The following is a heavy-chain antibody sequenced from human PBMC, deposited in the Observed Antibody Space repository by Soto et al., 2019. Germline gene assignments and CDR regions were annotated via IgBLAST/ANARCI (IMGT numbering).Heavy chain of an antibody. CDR2: IYYSGST. CDR3: ARGVRCTNDVCYYYYYGMDV. D-gene: IGHD2-8*01. V-gene: IGHV4-61*01. CDR1: GGSVSSGSYY. J-gene: IGHJ6*02. Sequence: SETLSLTCTVSGGSVSSGSYYWSWIRQPPGKGLEWIGYIYYSGSTNYNPSLKSRVTISVDTSKNQFSLKLSSVTAADTAVYYCARGVRCTNDVCYYYYYGMDVWGQGTTVTVSS.